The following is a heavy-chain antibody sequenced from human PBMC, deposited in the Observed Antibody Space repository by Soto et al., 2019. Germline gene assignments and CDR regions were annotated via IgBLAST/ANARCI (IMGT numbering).Heavy chain of an antibody. CDR2: IYWNDDK. CDR3: ARKDIVVVPAAISGTMDV. D-gene: IGHD2-2*02. CDR1: GFSLSTSGVG. Sequence: GSGPTLVNPTQTLTLTCTFSGFSLSTSGVGVGWIRQPPGKALEWLALIYWNDDKRYSPSLKSRLTITKDTSKNQVVLTMTNMDPVDTATYYCARKDIVVVPAAISGTMDVWGQGTTVTVSS. V-gene: IGHV2-5*01. J-gene: IGHJ6*02.